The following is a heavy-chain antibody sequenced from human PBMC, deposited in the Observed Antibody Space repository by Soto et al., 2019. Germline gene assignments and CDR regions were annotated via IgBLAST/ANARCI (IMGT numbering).Heavy chain of an antibody. CDR2: ISSSSSYT. CDR3: ARGGAGYGTYYYYGVDV. J-gene: IGHJ6*02. Sequence: GGSLRLSCVASRFTFSDYYMSWIRQAPGKGLEWVSSISSSSSYTNYADSVKGRFTISRDNAKNSLYLQMNSLRAEDTAVYYCARGGAGYGTYYYYGVDVWGQGTTVTVSS. CDR1: RFTFSDYY. D-gene: IGHD5-12*01. V-gene: IGHV3-11*06.